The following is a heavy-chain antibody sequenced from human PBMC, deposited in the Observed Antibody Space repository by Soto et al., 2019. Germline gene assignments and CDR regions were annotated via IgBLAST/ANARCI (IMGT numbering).Heavy chain of an antibody. CDR1: GGSFRGYY. J-gene: IGHJ2*01. V-gene: IGHV4-34*01. CDR2: SNVRGSI. D-gene: IGHD3-9*01. CDR3: ARESHDILTGPPWVWYFDL. Sequence: QVQLQQWGPGPWRPLETLTLPCGVSGGSFRGYYWAWIRHSPGKGLEWIGESNVRGSINYNPSLKSRVSISVDTSKNHYSLNLRSVTAADTAVYYCARESHDILTGPPWVWYFDLWGRGTLVTVSS.